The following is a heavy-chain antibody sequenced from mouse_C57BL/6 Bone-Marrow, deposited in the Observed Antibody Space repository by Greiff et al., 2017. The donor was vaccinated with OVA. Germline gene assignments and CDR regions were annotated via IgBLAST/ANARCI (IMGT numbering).Heavy chain of an antibody. J-gene: IGHJ3*01. D-gene: IGHD2-4*01. Sequence: VHLQQSGPELAKPGASVKIPCKASGYTFTDYNMDWVKQSHGKSLEWIGDINSNNGGTIYNQKFKGKATLTVDKSSSTAYMELRSLTSEDTAVYYCARGGYYDYDGGAWFAYWGQGTLVTVSA. CDR3: ARGGYYDYDGGAWFAY. CDR2: INSNNGGT. CDR1: GYTFTDYN. V-gene: IGHV1-18*01.